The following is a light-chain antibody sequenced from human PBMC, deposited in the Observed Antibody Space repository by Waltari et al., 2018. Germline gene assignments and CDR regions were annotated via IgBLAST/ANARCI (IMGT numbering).Light chain of an antibody. J-gene: IGLJ3*02. V-gene: IGLV3-25*03. Sequence: SYELTQPPSVAVSPGQTARITCSGDALPEQYATWYQQKAGQAPMRVIYKDNERPSGIPERYSGSSSGTIVTLTISGVQAEDEADYYCQSADSSGAYRVFGGGTKLTVL. CDR3: QSADSSGAYRV. CDR2: KDN. CDR1: ALPEQY.